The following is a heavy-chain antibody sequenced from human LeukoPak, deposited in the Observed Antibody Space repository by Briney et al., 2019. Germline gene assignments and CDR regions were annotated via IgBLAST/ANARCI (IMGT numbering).Heavy chain of an antibody. D-gene: IGHD6-13*01. CDR2: ISAIGGTT. CDR3: AKRWAAGLFDY. V-gene: IGHV3-23*01. J-gene: IGHJ4*02. Sequence: PGGSLRLSCAASGFTFSNYAMSWVRQAPGKGLEWVSGISAIGGTTYCSDSVKGRFTISRDNSKNTLYPQMNSLRAEDTAVYYCAKRWAAGLFDYWGQGTLVTVSS. CDR1: GFTFSNYA.